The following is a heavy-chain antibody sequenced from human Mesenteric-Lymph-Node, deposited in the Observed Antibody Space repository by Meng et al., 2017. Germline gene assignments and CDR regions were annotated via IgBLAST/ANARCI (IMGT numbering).Heavy chain of an antibody. CDR2: ISGYNGNT. Sequence: ASVKVSCKAYGYTFTSYGISWVRQAPGQGLEWMGWISGYNGNTKYAQKVQGRVTVTTDTSRSTAYMELSRLRSDDTAVYYCARDGYILKGGEAGWFDPWGQGTLVTVSS. V-gene: IGHV1-18*01. CDR3: ARDGYILKGGEAGWFDP. CDR1: GYTFTSYG. J-gene: IGHJ5*02. D-gene: IGHD5-24*01.